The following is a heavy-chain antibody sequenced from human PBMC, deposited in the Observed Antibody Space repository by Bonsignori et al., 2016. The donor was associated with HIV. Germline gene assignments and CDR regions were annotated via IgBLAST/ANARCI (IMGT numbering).Heavy chain of an antibody. CDR3: ARRRYSVAIDF. V-gene: IGHV4-39*01. D-gene: IGHD5/OR15-5a*01. CDR2: FYRGGGT. Sequence: QLQLQESGPGLVKPSETLSLTCIVSGGSMDSRTYYWAWIRQPPGRGLEWIGNFYRGGGTHYGPSLEGRVTISGDTANNQFSLELSSVTAADTAVYYCARRRYSVAIDFWGQGTLVTVSS. CDR1: GGSMDSRTYY. J-gene: IGHJ4*02.